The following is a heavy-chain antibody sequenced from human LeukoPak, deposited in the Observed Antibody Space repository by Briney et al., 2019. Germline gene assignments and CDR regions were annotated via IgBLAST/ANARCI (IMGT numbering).Heavy chain of an antibody. J-gene: IGHJ4*02. CDR1: GFTFSSYE. CDR2: ISSSGSTI. V-gene: IGHV3-48*03. CDR3: ARLCSYGSSDY. D-gene: IGHD5-18*01. Sequence: GGSLRLSCAASGFTFSSYEMNWVRQAPGKGLEWVSYISSSGSTIYYADSVKGRFTISRDNAKNSLYLQMNSLRAEDTAVYYCARLCSYGSSDYWGQGTLVTVSS.